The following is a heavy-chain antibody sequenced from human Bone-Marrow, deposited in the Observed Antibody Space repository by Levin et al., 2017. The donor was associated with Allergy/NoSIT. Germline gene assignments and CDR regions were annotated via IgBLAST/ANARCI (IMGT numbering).Heavy chain of an antibody. V-gene: IGHV2-5*02. CDR1: GFSLDTHGVG. CDR3: AHRENPYFDY. Sequence: SGPTLVKPPQTLTLTCTFSGFSLDTHGVGVAWVRQPPGKALEWLAPIYWDDDKRYNPSLKSRLTITKDTSKNQVVLTMTNVDPVNTRTYYCAHRENPYFDYWGQGTLVTVSS. J-gene: IGHJ4*02. CDR2: IYWDDDK.